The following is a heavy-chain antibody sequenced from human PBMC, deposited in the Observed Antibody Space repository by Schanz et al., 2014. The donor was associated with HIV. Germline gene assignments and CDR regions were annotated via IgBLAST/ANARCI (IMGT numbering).Heavy chain of an antibody. CDR1: GFTVSSNY. V-gene: IGHV3-11*04. D-gene: IGHD4-17*01. CDR2: ISTGGSTI. CDR3: ATAAVTDYSDN. J-gene: IGHJ4*02. Sequence: QLQLVESGGGLIQPGGSLRLSCAASGFTVSSNYMSWVRQAPGKGLEWVSSISTGGSTIYYADSVKGRFTISRDNAKNSLYLQMNSLRGEDTAVYYCATAAVTDYSDNWGQGNLVTVSS.